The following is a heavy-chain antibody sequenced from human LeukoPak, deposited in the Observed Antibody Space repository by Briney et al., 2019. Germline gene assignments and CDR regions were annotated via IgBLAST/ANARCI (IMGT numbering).Heavy chain of an antibody. J-gene: IGHJ5*02. D-gene: IGHD3-16*01. CDR1: GYTFTTYG. CDR3: ARGSLTFRRWFDP. V-gene: IGHV1-18*01. Sequence: ASVKVSCKASGYTFTTYGISWVRQGPGQGLEWMGWISAYNGNTNYAQKLQGRVTMATDTSTSTAYMELRSLRSDDTAVYYCARGSLTFRRWFDPWGQGTLVTVSS. CDR2: ISAYNGNT.